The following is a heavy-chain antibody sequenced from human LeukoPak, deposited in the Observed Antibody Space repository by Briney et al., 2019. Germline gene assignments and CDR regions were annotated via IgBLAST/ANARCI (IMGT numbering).Heavy chain of an antibody. Sequence: GGSLRLSCAASGFTFSSYWMHWVRQAPGKGLVWVSRINSDGSTTTYADSVKGRFTISRDNAKNTLYLQMNSLRAEDTAMYYCAKEQITMVRGAIFPFDYWGQGTLVTVSS. J-gene: IGHJ4*02. CDR1: GFTFSSYW. CDR2: INSDGSTT. CDR3: AKEQITMVRGAIFPFDY. D-gene: IGHD3-10*01. V-gene: IGHV3-74*01.